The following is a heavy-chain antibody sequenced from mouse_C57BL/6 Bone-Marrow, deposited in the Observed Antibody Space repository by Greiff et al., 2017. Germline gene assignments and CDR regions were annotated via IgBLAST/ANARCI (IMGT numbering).Heavy chain of an antibody. CDR1: GYTFTSYG. J-gene: IGHJ3*01. V-gene: IGHV1-81*01. Sequence: VQLVESGAELARPGASVKLSCKASGYTFTSYGISWVKQRTGQGLEWIGEIYPRSGNTYYNEKFKGKATLTADKSSSTAYMELRSLTSEDSAVYVCERGIYYDFTWFAYWGQGTMVTVSA. D-gene: IGHD2-4*01. CDR3: ERGIYYDFTWFAY. CDR2: IYPRSGNT.